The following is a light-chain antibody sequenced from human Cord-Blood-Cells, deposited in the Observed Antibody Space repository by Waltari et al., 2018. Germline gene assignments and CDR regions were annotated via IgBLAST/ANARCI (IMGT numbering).Light chain of an antibody. CDR3: QQYYSYPRT. V-gene: IGKV1-8*01. CDR1: RGISSY. CDR2: AAS. Sequence: IRMTQSPSSFSASTGDRVTITCRASRGISSYLAWYQQKPGKAPKLLIYAASTLQSGVPSRFSGSGSGTDFTLTISCLQSEDFATYYCQQYYSYPRTFGQGTKVEIK. J-gene: IGKJ1*01.